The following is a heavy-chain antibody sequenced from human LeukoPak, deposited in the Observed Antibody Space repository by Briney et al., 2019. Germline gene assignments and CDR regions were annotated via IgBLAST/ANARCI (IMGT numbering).Heavy chain of an antibody. Sequence: PGRSLRLSCAASGFTFSRYGMHWVRQAPGKGLEWVSYISSSGSTIYYADSVKGRFTISRDNAKNSLYLQMNSLRAEDTAVYYCARDSGRLVAHLPFDYWGQGTLVTVSS. J-gene: IGHJ4*02. CDR1: GFTFSRYG. CDR3: ARDSGRLVAHLPFDY. D-gene: IGHD5-12*01. V-gene: IGHV3-48*04. CDR2: ISSSGSTI.